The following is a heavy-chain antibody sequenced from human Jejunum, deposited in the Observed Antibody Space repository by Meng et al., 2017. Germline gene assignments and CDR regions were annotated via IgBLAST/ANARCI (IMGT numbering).Heavy chain of an antibody. CDR1: GGSLSSTNCY. J-gene: IGHJ4*02. V-gene: IGHV4-61*01. Sequence: QERAPGLVSPSETLPLTCTVSGGSLSSTNCYWSWIRQPPGKGLEWIGYRYYSGSTNYNPSLKSRVTISVDTSKSQFSLKLFSVTAADTAVYYCAREYCISTTCYFDSWGQGTLVTVSS. CDR2: RYYSGST. CDR3: AREYCISTTCYFDS. D-gene: IGHD2-2*01.